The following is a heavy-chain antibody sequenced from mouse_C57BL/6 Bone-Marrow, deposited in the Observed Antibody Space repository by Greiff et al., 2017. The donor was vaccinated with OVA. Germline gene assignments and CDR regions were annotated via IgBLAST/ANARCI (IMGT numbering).Heavy chain of an antibody. D-gene: IGHD2-14*01. CDR2: INPNNGGT. CDR1: GYTFTDYY. J-gene: IGHJ4*01. V-gene: IGHV1-26*01. Sequence: EVQLQQSGPELVKTGASVKISCKASGYTFTDYYMNWVKQSHGKSLEWIGDINPNNGGTSYNQKFKGKATLTVDKSSSTAYMELRSLTSEDSAVYYCAAYYRIFYAMDYWGQGTSVTVSS. CDR3: AAYYRIFYAMDY.